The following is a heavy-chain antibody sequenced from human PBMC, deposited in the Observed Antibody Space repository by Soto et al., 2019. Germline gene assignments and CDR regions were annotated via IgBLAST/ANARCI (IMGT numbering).Heavy chain of an antibody. J-gene: IGHJ3*02. D-gene: IGHD3-22*01. Sequence: GGSLRLSCAASGFTFSSYGMHWVRQAPGKGLEWVAVISYDGSNKYYADSVKGRFTISRDNSKNTLYLQMNSLRAEDTAVYYCAKEKATMIVVGSFDIWGQGTMVTVSS. V-gene: IGHV3-30*18. CDR1: GFTFSSYG. CDR2: ISYDGSNK. CDR3: AKEKATMIVVGSFDI.